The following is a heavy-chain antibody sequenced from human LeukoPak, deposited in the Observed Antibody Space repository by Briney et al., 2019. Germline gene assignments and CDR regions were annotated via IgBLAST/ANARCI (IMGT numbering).Heavy chain of an antibody. V-gene: IGHV4-39*01. CDR2: ISYSGST. CDR1: GGSMSSSTYY. D-gene: IGHD2-21*01. Sequence: SETLSLTCTVSGGSMSSSTYYWGWIRQPPGKGLEWIGIISYSGSTYYNPSLKSRLTISVDTSKNQFSLKLSSVTAADTAVYYCATYQSNFDYWGQGTLVTVSS. J-gene: IGHJ4*02. CDR3: ATYQSNFDY.